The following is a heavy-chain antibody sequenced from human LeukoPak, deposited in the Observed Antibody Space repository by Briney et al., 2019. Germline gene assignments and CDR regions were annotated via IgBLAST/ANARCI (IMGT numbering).Heavy chain of an antibody. V-gene: IGHV3-74*01. D-gene: IGHD5-18*01. Sequence: GGSLRLSCAASVFTFSSYLTCWGRQAPQKRLWWVSHINSDGNSTSYADSVRGRFTTSRDNAKNTLYLQMNSLRAEDTAVYYCARDRGYSPATPWFDPWGQGTLVTVSS. CDR1: VFTFSSYL. CDR3: ARDRGYSPATPWFDP. J-gene: IGHJ5*02. CDR2: INSDGNST.